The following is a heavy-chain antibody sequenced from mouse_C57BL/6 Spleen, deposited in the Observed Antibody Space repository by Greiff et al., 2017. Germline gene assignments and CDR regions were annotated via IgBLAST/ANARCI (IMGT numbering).Heavy chain of an antibody. J-gene: IGHJ2*01. CDR3: ARELRLDYFDY. CDR2: IYPGDGDT. CDR1: GYAFSSYW. Sequence: VQLQQSGAELVKPGASVKISCKASGYAFSSYWMNWVKQRPGKGLEWIGQIYPGDGDTNYNGKFKGKATLTADKSSSTAYMQLSSLTSEDSAVYFCARELRLDYFDYWGQGTTLTVSS. V-gene: IGHV1-80*01. D-gene: IGHD3-2*02.